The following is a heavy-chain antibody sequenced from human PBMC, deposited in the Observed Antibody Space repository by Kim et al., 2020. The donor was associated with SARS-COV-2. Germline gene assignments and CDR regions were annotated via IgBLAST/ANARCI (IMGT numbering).Heavy chain of an antibody. V-gene: IGHV4-59*01. CDR3: ARAQPDNWNYDVFYYYGMDV. CDR1: GGSISSYY. Sequence: SETLSLTCTVSGGSISSYYWSWIRQPPGKGLEWIGYIYYSGSTNYNPSLKSRVTISVDTSKNQFSLKLSSVTAADTAVYYCARAQPDNWNYDVFYYYGMDVWGQGTTVTVSS. J-gene: IGHJ6*02. CDR2: IYYSGST. D-gene: IGHD1-7*01.